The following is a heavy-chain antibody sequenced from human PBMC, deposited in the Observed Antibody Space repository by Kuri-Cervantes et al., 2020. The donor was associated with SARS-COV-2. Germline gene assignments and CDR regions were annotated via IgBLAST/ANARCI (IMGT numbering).Heavy chain of an antibody. V-gene: IGHV4-34*01. CDR3: AREGGEVGATLYGMDV. CDR2: INHSGST. Sequence: SETLSLTCAVYGGSFSGYYWSWIRQPPGKGLEWIGEINHSGSTNYNPSLKSRVTISVDTSKNQFSLKRSSVTAADTAVYYGAREGGEVGATLYGMDVWGQGTTVTVSS. CDR1: GGSFSGYY. D-gene: IGHD1-26*01. J-gene: IGHJ6*02.